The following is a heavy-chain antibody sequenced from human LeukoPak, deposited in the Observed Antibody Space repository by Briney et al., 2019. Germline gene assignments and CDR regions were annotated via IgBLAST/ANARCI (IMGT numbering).Heavy chain of an antibody. CDR2: INQDGSEE. CDR1: GFTFSHYW. D-gene: IGHD5-12*01. Sequence: GGSLRPSCAASGFTFSHYWMTWVRQAPGKGLEWVAQINQDGSEEYYMDSVKARFTISRDNAKNSVFLQMNSLRAEDTAVYYCVRDGGVSGYDLLDYWGQGTLVTVSS. CDR3: VRDGGVSGYDLLDY. J-gene: IGHJ4*02. V-gene: IGHV3-7*01.